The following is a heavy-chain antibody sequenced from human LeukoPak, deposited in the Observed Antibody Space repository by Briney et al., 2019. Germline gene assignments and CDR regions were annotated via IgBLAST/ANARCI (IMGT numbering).Heavy chain of an antibody. J-gene: IGHJ4*02. V-gene: IGHV4-30-4*01. CDR1: GGSISSGDYY. CDR2: IYYSGST. D-gene: IGHD3-3*01. CDR3: ARVYYDFWSGYYRGYFDY. Sequence: SETLSLTCTVSGGSISSGDYYWSWIRQPPGKGLEWIGYIYYSGSTYYNPSLKSRVTISVDTSKNQFSLKLSSVTAADTAVYYCARVYYDFWSGYYRGYFDYWGQGTLVTVSS.